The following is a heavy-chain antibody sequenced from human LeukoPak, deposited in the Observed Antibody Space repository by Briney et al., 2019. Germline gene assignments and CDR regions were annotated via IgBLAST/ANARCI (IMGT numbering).Heavy chain of an antibody. V-gene: IGHV5-51*01. CDR3: ARRGESIPVLSP. CDR1: GYSFTNYW. J-gene: IGHJ5*02. Sequence: GESLKISCKGSGYSFTNYWIAWGRQMPGKGLEWMGIIYPCESDTRYSPSFQGQVTISADKSISTAYLQWSSLKASDTAMYYCARRGESIPVLSPWGQGTLVTVSS. D-gene: IGHD6-6*01. CDR2: IYPCESDT.